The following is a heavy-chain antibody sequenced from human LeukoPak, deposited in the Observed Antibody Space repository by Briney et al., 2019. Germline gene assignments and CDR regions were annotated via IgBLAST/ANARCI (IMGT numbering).Heavy chain of an antibody. J-gene: IGHJ6*04. CDR1: GFTFSGYG. Sequence: GGSLRLSCAASGFTFSGYGIHWVRQAPGKGLEWVAMIWHDGSHDYYADSVRGRLTISRDTSKNTMVLQINSLRVDDTAVYYCARGDYVSGTYMDVWGNGTTVTVSS. CDR3: ARGDYVSGTYMDV. CDR2: IWHDGSHD. V-gene: IGHV3-33*01. D-gene: IGHD3-16*01.